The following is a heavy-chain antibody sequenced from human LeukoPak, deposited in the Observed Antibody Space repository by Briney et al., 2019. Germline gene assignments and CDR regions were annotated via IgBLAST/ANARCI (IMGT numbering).Heavy chain of an antibody. V-gene: IGHV4-39*07. CDR3: ARAPTRSSDTVTGYLFDS. CDR1: GVSINNSSFS. D-gene: IGHD3-9*01. J-gene: IGHJ4*02. CDR2: IYFTGST. Sequence: SETLSLTCSISGVSINNSSFSWGWIRQPPGKGLEWIGNIYFTGSTYYNPSLKSRATISVDASKSHCSLKLRSVTAADTAVYYCARAPTRSSDTVTGYLFDSWGQGTLVTVSS.